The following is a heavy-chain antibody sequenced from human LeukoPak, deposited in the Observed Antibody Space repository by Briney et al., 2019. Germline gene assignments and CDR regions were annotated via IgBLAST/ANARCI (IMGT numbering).Heavy chain of an antibody. CDR1: GFTFSSYA. CDR3: AKDRGIAAAGTFDY. J-gene: IGHJ4*02. V-gene: IGHV3-30*18. Sequence: GGSLRLSCAASGFTFSSYAMHWVRQAPGKGLEWVAVISYDGSNKYYADSVKGRFTISRDNSKNTLYLQMNSLRAEDTAVYYCAKDRGIAAAGTFDYWGQGTLVTVSS. D-gene: IGHD6-13*01. CDR2: ISYDGSNK.